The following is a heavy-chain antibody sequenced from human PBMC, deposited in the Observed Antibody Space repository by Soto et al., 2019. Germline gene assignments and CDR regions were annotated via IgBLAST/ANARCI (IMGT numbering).Heavy chain of an antibody. CDR3: AKALRADIVVVVAPFDY. Sequence: EVQLLESGGGLVQPGGSLRLSCAASGFTFSSYAMSWVRQAPGKGLEWVSAISGSGGSTYYADSVKGRFTISRDNSKNTLYLQMNSLRAEDTAVYYCAKALRADIVVVVAPFDYWGQGTLVTVSS. CDR1: GFTFSSYA. CDR2: ISGSGGST. J-gene: IGHJ4*02. V-gene: IGHV3-23*01. D-gene: IGHD2-15*01.